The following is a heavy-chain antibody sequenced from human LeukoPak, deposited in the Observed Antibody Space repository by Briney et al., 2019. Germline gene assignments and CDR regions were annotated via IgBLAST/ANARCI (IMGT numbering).Heavy chain of an antibody. CDR2: TYYSGST. D-gene: IGHD6-19*01. CDR1: GGSISSSSYY. Sequence: SETLSLTCTVSGGSISSSSYYWGWIRQPPGKGLEWIGSTYYSGSTYYNPSLKSRVTISVDTSKNQFSLKLSSVTAADTAVYYCARGVGGSGWYGYYYYGMDVWGQGTTVTVSS. J-gene: IGHJ6*02. CDR3: ARGVGGSGWYGYYYYGMDV. V-gene: IGHV4-39*01.